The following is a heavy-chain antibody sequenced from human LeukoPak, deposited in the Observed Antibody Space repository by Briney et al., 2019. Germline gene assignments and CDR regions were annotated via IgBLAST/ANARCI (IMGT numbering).Heavy chain of an antibody. Sequence: GGSLRLSCAASGFTFSDYYMSWIRQAPGKGLEWVSYISSSGSTIYYADSVKGRFTISRDNAKNSLYLQMNSLRAEDTAVYYCARDGGYYYDSSGYYPSYYHYGMDVWGQGTTVTVSS. CDR3: ARDGGYYYDSSGYYPSYYHYGMDV. CDR1: GFTFSDYY. CDR2: ISSSGSTI. J-gene: IGHJ6*02. V-gene: IGHV3-11*01. D-gene: IGHD3-22*01.